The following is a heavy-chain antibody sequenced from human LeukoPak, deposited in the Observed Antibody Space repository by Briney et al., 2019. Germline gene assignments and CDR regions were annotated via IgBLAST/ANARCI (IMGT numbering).Heavy chain of an antibody. CDR2: IYTTGST. V-gene: IGHV4-4*07. CDR3: ARRIDTMVRGVYYFDY. J-gene: IGHJ4*02. D-gene: IGHD3-10*01. Sequence: SETLSLTCTVSGGSISSYYWTWIRQPAGKGLEWIGRIYTTGSTNYNPSLNSRVTMSVDTSKNQFSLKLSSVTAADTAVYYCARRIDTMVRGVYYFDYWGQGTLVTVSS. CDR1: GGSISSYY.